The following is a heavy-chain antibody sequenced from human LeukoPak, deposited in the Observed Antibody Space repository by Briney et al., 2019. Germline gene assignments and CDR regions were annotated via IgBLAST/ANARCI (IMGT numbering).Heavy chain of an antibody. D-gene: IGHD6-19*01. CDR3: AREIAVAGTWYFDR. J-gene: IGHJ2*01. CDR1: GFTLSNYD. Sequence: GGSLRLSCAASGFTLSNYDMHEVHPATGKDLEGVSGISTARETNYPRPVKGRFTISRVNAKNSVYLLMISLRAGETAVYYCAREIAVAGTWYFDRWGRRTLVSASS. V-gene: IGHV3-13*01. CDR2: ISTARET.